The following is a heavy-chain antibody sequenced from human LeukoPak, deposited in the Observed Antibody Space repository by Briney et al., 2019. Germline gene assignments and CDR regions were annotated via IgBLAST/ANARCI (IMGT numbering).Heavy chain of an antibody. CDR3: ARVYSSSWYYARRAFDI. CDR2: IYYSGST. D-gene: IGHD6-13*01. Sequence: TPSETLSLTCTVSGGSITGYFWSWIRQPPGKGLEWIGYIYYSGSTNYNPSLKSRVTISVDTSKNQFSLKLSSVTAADTAVYYCARVYSSSWYYARRAFDIWGQGTMVTVSS. CDR1: GGSITGYF. V-gene: IGHV4-59*01. J-gene: IGHJ3*02.